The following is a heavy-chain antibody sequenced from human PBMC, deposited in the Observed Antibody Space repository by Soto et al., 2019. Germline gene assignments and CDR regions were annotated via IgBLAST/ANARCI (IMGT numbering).Heavy chain of an antibody. CDR2: INAGNGNT. J-gene: IGHJ6*01. Sequence: QVQLVQSGAEEKTPGASVKVSCKASGYTFTSYAMHWVRQAPGQRLEWMGWINAGNGNTKYSQKFKGRVTITSDTSASTAYMELSSLRSEDTAVYYCARDVGGMDVWGQGTTVTVSS. V-gene: IGHV1-3*05. D-gene: IGHD3-3*01. CDR1: GYTFTSYA. CDR3: ARDVGGMDV.